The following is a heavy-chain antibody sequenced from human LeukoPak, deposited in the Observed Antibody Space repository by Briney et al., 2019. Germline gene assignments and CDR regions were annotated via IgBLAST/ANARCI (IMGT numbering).Heavy chain of an antibody. D-gene: IGHD3-22*01. CDR1: GGSISSSNYY. J-gene: IGHJ4*02. CDR3: ARDTYYYDSSGYYFYGY. V-gene: IGHV4-39*07. CDR2: IYYSGST. Sequence: PETLSLTCTVSGGSISSSNYYWGWIRQPPGKGLEWIGSIYYSGSTYYSPSLKSRVTISVDTSKNQFSLKLSSVTAADTAVYYCARDTYYYDSSGYYFYGYWGQGTLVTVSS.